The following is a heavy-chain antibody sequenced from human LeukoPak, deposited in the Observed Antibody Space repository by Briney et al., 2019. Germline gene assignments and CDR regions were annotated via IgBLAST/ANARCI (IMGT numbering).Heavy chain of an antibody. CDR1: GLAFSSYW. CDR3: VREWLGNS. Sequence: GGSLRLSCAASGLAFSSYWMGWVRQAPGKGLECVANIKQDGSVKNYVDSVKGRFTISRDNAKSSLYLQMNSLRAEDTAVYYCVREWLGNSWGQGTLVTVSS. J-gene: IGHJ4*02. D-gene: IGHD3-10*01. V-gene: IGHV3-7*01. CDR2: IKQDGSVK.